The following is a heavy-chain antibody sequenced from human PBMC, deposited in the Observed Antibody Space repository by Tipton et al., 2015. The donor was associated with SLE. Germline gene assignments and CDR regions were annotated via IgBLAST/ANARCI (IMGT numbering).Heavy chain of an antibody. Sequence: SLRLSCTASGFPFSSFAVHWVRQAPGKGLEWVAVISYDVNTKSYADSVKGRFTISRDNSKNTLYLQMNSLTIDDTAVYYCARDGTTVAGFQHWGQGTLVTVSS. CDR1: GFPFSSFA. D-gene: IGHD6-19*01. V-gene: IGHV3-30-3*01. J-gene: IGHJ1*01. CDR3: ARDGTTVAGFQH. CDR2: ISYDVNTK.